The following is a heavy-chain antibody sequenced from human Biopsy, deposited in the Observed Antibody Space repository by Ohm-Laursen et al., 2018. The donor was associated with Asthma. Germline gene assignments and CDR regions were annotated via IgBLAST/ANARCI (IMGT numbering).Heavy chain of an antibody. CDR2: IHSGGTS. J-gene: IGHJ4*02. CDR1: GFTVSTNG. Sequence: SLRLSCAASGFTVSTNGMSWVRQAPGKGLEWVSVIHSGGTSHTADSVRGRFTISRDYSKNTLYLQMHSLRAEDTAVYYCARGDSSNWSHYYFDYWGQGTPVTVSS. CDR3: ARGDSSNWSHYYFDY. V-gene: IGHV3-53*01. D-gene: IGHD3-22*01.